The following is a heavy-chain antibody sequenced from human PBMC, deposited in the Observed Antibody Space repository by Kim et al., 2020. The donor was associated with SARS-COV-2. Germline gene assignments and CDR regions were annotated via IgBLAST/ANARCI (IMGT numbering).Heavy chain of an antibody. CDR1: GFTFSSYA. V-gene: IGHV3-64D*06. J-gene: IGHJ5*02. Sequence: GGSLRLSCSASGFTFSSYAMHWVRQAPGKGLEYVSAISSNGGSTYYADSVKGRFTISRDNSKNTLYLQMSSLRAEDTAVYYCVKDTSSSWYSGLMDWFDPWGQGTLVTVSS. CDR3: VKDTSSSWYSGLMDWFDP. CDR2: ISSNGGST. D-gene: IGHD6-13*01.